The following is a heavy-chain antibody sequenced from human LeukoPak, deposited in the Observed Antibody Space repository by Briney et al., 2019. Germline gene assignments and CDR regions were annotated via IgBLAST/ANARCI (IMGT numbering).Heavy chain of an antibody. V-gene: IGHV4-34*01. J-gene: IGHJ6*03. D-gene: IGHD4-23*01. CDR3: ARGSDGGNFYYYYYMDV. CDR1: GFTFSSYS. CDR2: INHSGST. Sequence: GSLRLSCAASGFTFSSYSMNWVRQPPGKVLEWIGEINHSGSTNYNPSLKSRVTISVDTSKDQFSLKLSSVTAADTAVYYCARGSDGGNFYYYYYMDVWGKGTTVTVSS.